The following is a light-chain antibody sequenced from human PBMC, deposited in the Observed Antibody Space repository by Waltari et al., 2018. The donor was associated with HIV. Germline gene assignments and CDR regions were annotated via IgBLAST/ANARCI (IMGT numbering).Light chain of an antibody. CDR2: SAS. Sequence: DIVLTQSPGTLSLSPGERATLSWRASQSVSSMYLAWYQQKPGQAPRLLIYSASSRATGIQDRFSGSGSGTDFTLTISRLEPEDFAVYYCQQYGSSADSFGQGTKLEIK. V-gene: IGKV3-20*01. CDR1: QSVSSMY. CDR3: QQYGSSADS. J-gene: IGKJ2*03.